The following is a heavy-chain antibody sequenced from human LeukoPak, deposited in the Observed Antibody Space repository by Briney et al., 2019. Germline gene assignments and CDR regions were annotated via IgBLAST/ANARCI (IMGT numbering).Heavy chain of an antibody. CDR2: ISGSGGST. CDR3: ARDHLIVVVPAAPGFDY. J-gene: IGHJ4*02. CDR1: GFTFSSYG. D-gene: IGHD2-2*01. V-gene: IGHV3-23*01. Sequence: PGGTLRLSCAASGFTFSSYGMSWVRQAPGKGLEWVSAISGSGGSTYYADSVKGRFTISRDNAKNSLYLQMNSLRAEDTAVYYCARDHLIVVVPAAPGFDYWGQGTLVTVSS.